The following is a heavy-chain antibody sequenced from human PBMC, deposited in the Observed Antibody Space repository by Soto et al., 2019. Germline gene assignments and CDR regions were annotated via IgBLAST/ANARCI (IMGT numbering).Heavy chain of an antibody. Sequence: GESLKISCKGSGYSFTSYWIGWVRQMPGKGLEWMGIIYPGDSDTRYSPSFQGQVTISADKSISTAYLQWSSLKASDTAMYYCARLQALGVVVVAATPRYAFDIWGQGTMVTVSS. CDR2: IYPGDSDT. D-gene: IGHD2-15*01. CDR1: GYSFTSYW. V-gene: IGHV5-51*01. CDR3: ARLQALGVVVVAATPRYAFDI. J-gene: IGHJ3*02.